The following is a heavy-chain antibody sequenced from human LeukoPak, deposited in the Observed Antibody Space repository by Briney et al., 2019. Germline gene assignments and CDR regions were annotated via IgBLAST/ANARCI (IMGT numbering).Heavy chain of an antibody. D-gene: IGHD3-10*01. CDR3: ARDFSGSYSLYFDY. V-gene: IGHV3-7*01. J-gene: IGHJ4*02. CDR2: IKQDGSEK. CDR1: GFTFSTYW. Sequence: GGSLRLSCVGSGFTFSTYWMSWVRQAPGKGLEWVANIKQDGSEKYYVDSVKGRFTISRDNAKNSLYLQMNSLRAEDTAVYYCARDFSGSYSLYFDYWGQGTLVTVSS.